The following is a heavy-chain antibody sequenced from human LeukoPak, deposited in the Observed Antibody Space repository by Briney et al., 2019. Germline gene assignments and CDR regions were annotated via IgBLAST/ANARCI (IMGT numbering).Heavy chain of an antibody. J-gene: IGHJ3*02. Sequence: ASVKVSCKASGYTFITYTISWVRQAPGQGLEWMGWISPYNGNTNYAQKLQGRVTMTTDTSTSTAYMELRSLRSDDTAVYYCAREEGAPIAAANIWGLGTMVTVSS. V-gene: IGHV1-18*04. D-gene: IGHD6-13*01. CDR3: AREEGAPIAAANI. CDR1: GYTFITYT. CDR2: ISPYNGNT.